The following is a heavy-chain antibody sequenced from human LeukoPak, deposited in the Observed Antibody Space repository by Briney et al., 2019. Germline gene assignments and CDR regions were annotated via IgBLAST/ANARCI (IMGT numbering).Heavy chain of an antibody. J-gene: IGHJ6*03. CDR3: ARHQAAYSRLYYYYYMDV. CDR2: IYTSGST. CDR1: GGSISSYY. V-gene: IGHV4-4*09. D-gene: IGHD4-11*01. Sequence: SETLSLTCTVSGGSISSYYWSWIRQPPGKGLEWIGYIYTSGSTNYNPSLKSRVTISVDTSKNQFSLKLSSVTAADTAVYYCARHQAAYSRLYYYYYMDVWGKGTTVTASS.